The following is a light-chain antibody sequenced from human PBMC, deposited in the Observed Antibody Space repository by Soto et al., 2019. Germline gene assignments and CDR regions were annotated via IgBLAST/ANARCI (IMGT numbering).Light chain of an antibody. CDR3: QHYNNWPREWT. J-gene: IGKJ1*01. CDR1: QSVTSN. V-gene: IGKV3-15*01. Sequence: EIVMTQSPATLSVSPGERATLSCRASQSVTSNLAWYQQKPGQAPRLLIYGASTRATGIPARFSGSGSGTEFTLTISSLQSEDFAVYYCQHYNNWPREWTFGQGTKVEIK. CDR2: GAS.